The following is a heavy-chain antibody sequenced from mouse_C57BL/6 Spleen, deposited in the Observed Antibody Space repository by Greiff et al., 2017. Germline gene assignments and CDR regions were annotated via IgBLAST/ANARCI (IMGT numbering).Heavy chain of an antibody. CDR1: GYTFTSYW. CDR3: ARDYGSSYEGAMDY. J-gene: IGHJ4*01. Sequence: VQLQQPGAELVRPGSSVKLSCKASGYTFTSYWMDWVKQRPGQGLEWIGNISPSDSETHYNQTFKDKATLTVAKSSSTSYMQLSSLPSQDSAVYYCARDYGSSYEGAMDYWGQGTSVTVSS. CDR2: ISPSDSET. D-gene: IGHD1-1*01. V-gene: IGHV1-61*01.